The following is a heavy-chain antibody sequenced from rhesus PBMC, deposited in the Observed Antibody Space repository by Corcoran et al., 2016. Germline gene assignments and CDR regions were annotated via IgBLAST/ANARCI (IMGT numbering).Heavy chain of an antibody. Sequence: EVQLVESGGGVVQPGGSLRLSCAASGFTFDDYAMHCVRQDPGKGLGWVSGISWSGGSTDYADSVKGQFTISRDNAKNTLYLQMGSLRAEDTALYYCARESGSGYFDYWGQGVLVTVSS. V-gene: IGHV3-201*01. D-gene: IGHD2-33*01. CDR1: GFTFDDYA. CDR3: ARESGSGYFDY. CDR2: ISWSGGST. J-gene: IGHJ4*01.